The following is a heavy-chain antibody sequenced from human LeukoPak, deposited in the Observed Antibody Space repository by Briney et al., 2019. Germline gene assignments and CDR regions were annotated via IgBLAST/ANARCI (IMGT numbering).Heavy chain of an antibody. Sequence: KSGGSLRLSCAVSGFTFSSYTMNWVRQAPGKGLEWVSSISTSSYINYAGSVKGRFTISRDNAKNSLYLQMNSLRADDTALYFCARDMTTTVVTPPFDYWGPGTLVTVSS. CDR3: ARDMTTTVVTPPFDY. CDR2: ISTSSYI. J-gene: IGHJ4*02. D-gene: IGHD4-23*01. CDR1: GFTFSSYT. V-gene: IGHV3-21*01.